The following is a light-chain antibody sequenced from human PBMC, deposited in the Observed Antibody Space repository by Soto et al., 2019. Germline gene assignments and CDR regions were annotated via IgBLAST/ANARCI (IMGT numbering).Light chain of an antibody. V-gene: IGKV3-11*01. CDR3: QQRHMWPIT. Sequence: VLTQSPVTLSLSPGERATLSCRASQSFRGLLAWYQQKPGQAPRLLIYDAYNRATGIPPRFSGSGSGTDFTLTISSLEPEDSAVYYCQQRHMWPITFGQGTRLEIK. J-gene: IGKJ5*01. CDR2: DAY. CDR1: QSFRGL.